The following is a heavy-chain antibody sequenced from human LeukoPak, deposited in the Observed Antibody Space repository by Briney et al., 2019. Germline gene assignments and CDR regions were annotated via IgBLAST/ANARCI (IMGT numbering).Heavy chain of an antibody. V-gene: IGHV4-59*01. D-gene: IGHD5-12*01. Sequence: SETLSLTCTVSGGSISSYYWSWIRQPPGKGLEWIEYIYYSGSTNYNPSLKSRVTISVDTSKNQFSLKLSSVTAADTAVYYCARGGRGIVATIEDYYYYGMDVWGQGTTVTVSS. CDR1: GGSISSYY. CDR2: IYYSGST. CDR3: ARGGRGIVATIEDYYYYGMDV. J-gene: IGHJ6*02.